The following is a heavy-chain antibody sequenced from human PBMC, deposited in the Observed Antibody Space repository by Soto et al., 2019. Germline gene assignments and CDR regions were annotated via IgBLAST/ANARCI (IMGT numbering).Heavy chain of an antibody. D-gene: IGHD6-25*01. CDR1: GYTFTRYG. J-gene: IGHJ3*02. Sequence: VQLVQSGAEVRKPGASVKVSCKSSGYTFTRYGLTWVRQAPGQGLEWLGWISVHNGKTRNAQKLQGRVSMTTDTSANTFFLELRIMRADDTALYFCASGLSIGWDYVDDPFDIWGQGTLITVSS. CDR2: ISVHNGKT. CDR3: ASGLSIGWDYVDDPFDI. V-gene: IGHV1-18*01.